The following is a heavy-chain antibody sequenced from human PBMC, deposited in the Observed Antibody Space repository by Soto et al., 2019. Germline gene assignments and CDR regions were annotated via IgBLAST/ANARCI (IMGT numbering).Heavy chain of an antibody. CDR3: AHAAFGEFVGSFGY. J-gene: IGHJ4*02. D-gene: IGHD3-10*01. CDR1: GFSLSTHAVG. V-gene: IGHV2-5*02. Sequence: QITLKESGPTLVKPTQTLTLTCTFSGFSLSTHAVGVGWIRQPPGKALEWLALVSWDDDKRYNIFLKSRLAITKDTSKNQVVLTMTNMDPVDTATYYCAHAAFGEFVGSFGYWGQGTLVTVSS. CDR2: VSWDDDK.